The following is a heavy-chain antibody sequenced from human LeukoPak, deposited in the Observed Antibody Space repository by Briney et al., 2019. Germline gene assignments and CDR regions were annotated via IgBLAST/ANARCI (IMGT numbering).Heavy chain of an antibody. Sequence: GGSLRLSCLASGFTFSSYGMHWVRQAPGKGLDWVAFIQYDGRNKDYANSVKGRFTISRDDSKNTLYVQMNSLRAEDTAVYYCAKRDLVRGALGYWGQGTLVTVSS. D-gene: IGHD3-10*01. CDR1: GFTFSSYG. J-gene: IGHJ1*01. CDR2: IQYDGRNK. CDR3: AKRDLVRGALGY. V-gene: IGHV3-30*02.